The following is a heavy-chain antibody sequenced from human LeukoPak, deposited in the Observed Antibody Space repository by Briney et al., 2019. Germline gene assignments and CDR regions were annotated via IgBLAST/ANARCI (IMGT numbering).Heavy chain of an antibody. Sequence: GGSLRLSCAASGFTLSSYAMSWVRQAPGKGLEWVSTFSASGDTTYYADSVKGRFAVSRDNPKNTLYPQMNSLRAEDTAVYYCAKDLYGSEDSWGQGTLVTVSS. D-gene: IGHD3-10*01. V-gene: IGHV3-23*01. J-gene: IGHJ4*02. CDR2: FSASGDTT. CDR1: GFTLSSYA. CDR3: AKDLYGSEDS.